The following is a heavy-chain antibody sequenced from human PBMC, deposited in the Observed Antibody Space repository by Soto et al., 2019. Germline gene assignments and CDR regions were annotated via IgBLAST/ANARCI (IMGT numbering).Heavy chain of an antibody. V-gene: IGHV1-3*01. CDR2: INAGNGNT. J-gene: IGHJ5*02. D-gene: IGHD3-3*01. Sequence: ASVKVSSKASGYTFTSYAMHLVRQAPGQRLEWMGWINAGNGNTKYSQTVQGRVTINRDTSASTAYRGLSSLRSEDTAVYYCARDGVTYYDFWGFDHWGQGTVVTVSS. CDR3: ARDGVTYYDFWGFDH. CDR1: GYTFTSYA.